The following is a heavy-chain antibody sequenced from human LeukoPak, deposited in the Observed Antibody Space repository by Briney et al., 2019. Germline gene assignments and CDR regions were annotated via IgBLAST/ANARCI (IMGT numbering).Heavy chain of an antibody. CDR1: GGSISSYY. V-gene: IGHV4-59*08. Sequence: SETLSLTCTVSGGSISSYYWSWIRQPPGKGLEWIGYIYYSGSTNYNPSLKSRVTISVDTSKNQFSLKLSSVTAADTAVYYCASWEETENWNYGAFDIWGQGTMVTVSS. D-gene: IGHD1-7*01. CDR3: ASWEETENWNYGAFDI. CDR2: IYYSGST. J-gene: IGHJ3*02.